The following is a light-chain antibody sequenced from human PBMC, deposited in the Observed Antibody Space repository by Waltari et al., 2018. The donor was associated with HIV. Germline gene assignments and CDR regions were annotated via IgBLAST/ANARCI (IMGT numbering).Light chain of an antibody. CDR1: SRHLVNSDY. Sequence: SALTRPPSASGLPGQSATIPCQGTSRHLVNSDYFPWYQQHPGKAPKPIISDVNKRASGVPSRFSALKSGNTASLPVSWLQAEDEVDYYSSSDVTTKDFCGLFGGGTKLTVL. CDR2: DVN. CDR3: SSDVTTKDFCGL. J-gene: IGLJ2*01. V-gene: IGLV2-8*01.